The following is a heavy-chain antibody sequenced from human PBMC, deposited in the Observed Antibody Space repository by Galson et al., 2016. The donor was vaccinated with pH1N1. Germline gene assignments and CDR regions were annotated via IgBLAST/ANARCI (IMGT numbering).Heavy chain of an antibody. CDR1: GFTFSNYG. D-gene: IGHD2-2*01. CDR3: ARSRVTFSSTTCLAV. V-gene: IGHV3-33*01. Sequence: SLRLSCAASGFTFSNYGMHWVRQAPGKGLEWVALIWYDGSNKYYADSVKSRFTISRDNSKNTLYLQMNSLRAEDTAVYYCARSRVTFSSTTCLAVWGQGTTVTVSS. CDR2: IWYDGSNK. J-gene: IGHJ6*02.